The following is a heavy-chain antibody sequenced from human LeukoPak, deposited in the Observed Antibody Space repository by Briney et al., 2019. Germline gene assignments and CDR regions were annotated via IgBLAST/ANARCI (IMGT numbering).Heavy chain of an antibody. CDR2: IRSKADNYAT. CDR1: GFTFSGSP. J-gene: IGHJ4*02. D-gene: IGHD3-22*01. Sequence: GGSLRLSCAASGFTFSGSPILWVRQASGKGLEWVGRIRSKADNYATAYAASVQGRCTISRDDSKNTAYLQLNSLKTEDTAVSYCAKDIRDPGVVVIGYFDYWGQGTLVTVSS. V-gene: IGHV3-73*01. CDR3: AKDIRDPGVVVIGYFDY.